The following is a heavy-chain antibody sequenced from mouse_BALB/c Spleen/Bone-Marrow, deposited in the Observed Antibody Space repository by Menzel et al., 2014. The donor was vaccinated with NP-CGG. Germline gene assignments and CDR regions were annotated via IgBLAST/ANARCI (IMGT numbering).Heavy chain of an antibody. CDR3: ARELTGPRFAY. CDR2: ISYDGNN. D-gene: IGHD4-1*01. V-gene: IGHV3-6*02. J-gene: IGHJ3*01. CDR1: GYSITSGYY. Sequence: ESGPGLVKPSQSLSLTCSVTGYSITSGYYWNWIRQFPGNKLEWMGYISYDGNNNYNPSLKNRISITRDTSKNHFFLKLNSVTIEDTATYYCARELTGPRFAYWGQGTLVTVSA.